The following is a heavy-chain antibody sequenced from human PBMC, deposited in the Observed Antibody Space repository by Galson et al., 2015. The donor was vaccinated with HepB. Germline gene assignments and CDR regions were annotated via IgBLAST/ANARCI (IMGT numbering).Heavy chain of an antibody. Sequence: SLRLSCAASGFTFNNFVMNWVRQAPGKGLEWVSTISGTGGSTYYAHSVKGRFTISKDNSKKTLYLQMNSLRADDTAVYYCATDGAPDPAFDYWGQGTLVTVSS. CDR1: GFTFNNFV. D-gene: IGHD1-14*01. CDR3: ATDGAPDPAFDY. V-gene: IGHV3-23*01. J-gene: IGHJ4*02. CDR2: ISGTGGST.